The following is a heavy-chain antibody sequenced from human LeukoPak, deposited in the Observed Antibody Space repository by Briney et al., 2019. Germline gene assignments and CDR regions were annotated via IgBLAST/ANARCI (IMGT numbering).Heavy chain of an antibody. CDR2: IYYSGST. V-gene: IGHV4-30-4*08. D-gene: IGHD2-2*01. J-gene: IGHJ4*02. CDR3: ATYCSSTSCQNEGFDY. CDR1: GGSISSGDHY. Sequence: SETLSLTCTVSGGSISSGDHYWSLIRQPPGKGLEWIGYIYYSGSTYYNPSLKSRVTISVDTSKNQFSLKLSSVTAADTAVYYCATYCSSTSCQNEGFDYWGQGTLVTVSS.